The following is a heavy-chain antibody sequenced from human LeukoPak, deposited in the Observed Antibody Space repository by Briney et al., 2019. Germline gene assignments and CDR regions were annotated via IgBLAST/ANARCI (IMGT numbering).Heavy chain of an antibody. CDR1: GFTFSSYA. J-gene: IGHJ4*02. CDR3: AKHNSDPGTNYYDSSGPDY. CDR2: ISGSGGST. D-gene: IGHD3-22*01. Sequence: PGGSLRLSCAASGFTFSSYAMSWVRQAPGKGLEWVSAISGSGGSTYHADSVKGRFTISRDNSKNTLYLQMNSLRAEDTAVYYCAKHNSDPGTNYYDSSGPDYWGQGTLVTVSS. V-gene: IGHV3-23*01.